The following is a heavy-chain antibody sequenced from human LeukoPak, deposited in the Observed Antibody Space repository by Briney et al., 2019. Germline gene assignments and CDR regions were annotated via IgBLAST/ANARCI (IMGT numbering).Heavy chain of an antibody. D-gene: IGHD4-23*01. CDR1: GFTFSSYS. J-gene: IGHJ4*02. Sequence: PGGSLRLSCAASGFTFSSYSMNWLRQTPGKGLEWVSSISSRSSYIYYGDSVKGRFTISRDNAKSSLFLQMNSLRAEDTDIYYCARDDFGGDFDFWGQGTLVTVSS. CDR3: ARDDFGGDFDF. CDR2: ISSRSSYI. V-gene: IGHV3-21*01.